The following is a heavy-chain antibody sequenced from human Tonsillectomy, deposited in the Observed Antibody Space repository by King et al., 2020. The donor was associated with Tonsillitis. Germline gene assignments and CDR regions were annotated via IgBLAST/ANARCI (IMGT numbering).Heavy chain of an antibody. Sequence: VQLVESGGGLVQPGGSLRLSCAASGFTFSDYAMSWVRQVPGKGLVWVSAVSSRGGGTYYAGSVKGRFTISRDNSKNTLYLQMNSLRAEDMAVYYCAKDKRGYGDNNWFDPWGQGTLVIVSS. CDR1: GFTFSDYA. V-gene: IGHV3-23*04. CDR2: VSSRGGGT. CDR3: AKDKRGYGDNNWFDP. D-gene: IGHD4-17*01. J-gene: IGHJ5*02.